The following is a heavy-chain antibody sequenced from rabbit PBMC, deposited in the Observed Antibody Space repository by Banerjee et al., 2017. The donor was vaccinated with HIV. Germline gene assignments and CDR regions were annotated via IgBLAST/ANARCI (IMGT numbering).Heavy chain of an antibody. CDR2: IYTGSDST. CDR1: GFSFSSGYY. Sequence: QSLEESGGDLVKPGASLTLTCTASGFSFSSGYYMCWVRQAPGKGLEWIACIYTGSDSTYYASWAKGRFTISKTSSTTVTLQMTSLTAADTATYFCARIAIYTADGSATGLGYFNLWGPGTLVTVS. J-gene: IGHJ4*01. V-gene: IGHV1S40*01. CDR3: ARIAIYTADGSATGLGYFNL. D-gene: IGHD4-2*01.